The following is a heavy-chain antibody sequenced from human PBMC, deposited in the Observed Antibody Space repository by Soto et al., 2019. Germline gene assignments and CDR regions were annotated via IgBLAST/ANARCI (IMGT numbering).Heavy chain of an antibody. Sequence: SETLSLTCTVSGGYISSGGYYWSWIRQHPGKGLEWIGYIYYSGSTYYNPSLKSRVTISVDTSKNQFSLKLSSVTAADTAVYYCARGSPLHPLLWFGEWNNWFDPWGQGTLVTVSS. CDR3: ARGSPLHPLLWFGEWNNWFDP. V-gene: IGHV4-31*03. CDR1: GGYISSGGYY. J-gene: IGHJ5*02. D-gene: IGHD3-10*01. CDR2: IYYSGST.